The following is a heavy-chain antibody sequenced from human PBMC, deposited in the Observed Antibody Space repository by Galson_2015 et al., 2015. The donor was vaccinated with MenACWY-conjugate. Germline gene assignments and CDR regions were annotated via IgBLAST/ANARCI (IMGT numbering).Heavy chain of an antibody. CDR2: IKSQTDGGKI. CDR3: TTHNPDSWGGLLFHFYMDV. CDR1: AFTFSNAY. Sequence: SLRLSCAGSAFTFSNAYMSWVRQAPGKGLEWVGRIKSQTDGGKIDYAAPVKGRFTISRDDSKNTLYLQMNSLKIEDTAVYYCTTHNPDSWGGLLFHFYMDVWGTGTTVTVSS. V-gene: IGHV3-15*01. D-gene: IGHD2-21*01. J-gene: IGHJ6*03.